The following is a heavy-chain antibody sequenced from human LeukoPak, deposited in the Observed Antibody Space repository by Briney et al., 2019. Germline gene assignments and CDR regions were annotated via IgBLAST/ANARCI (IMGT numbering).Heavy chain of an antibody. CDR2: ISSSSSTI. V-gene: IGHV3-48*04. D-gene: IGHD6-13*01. CDR1: GFTFSSYS. CDR3: AREQFPRSSWYNFDH. Sequence: GGSLRLSCAASGFTFSSYSMNWVRQAPGKGLEWVSYISSSSSTIYYADSVKGRFTISRDNAKNSLYLQMNSLRAEDTAVYYCAREQFPRSSWYNFDHWGQGTLVTVSS. J-gene: IGHJ4*02.